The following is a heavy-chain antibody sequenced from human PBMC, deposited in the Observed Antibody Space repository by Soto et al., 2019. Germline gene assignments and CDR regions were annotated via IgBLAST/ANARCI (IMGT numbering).Heavy chain of an antibody. CDR2: ISAYNGNT. J-gene: IGHJ6*02. D-gene: IGHD3-3*01. CDR1: GYTFTSYG. Sequence: ASVKVSCKASGYTFTSYGISWVRQAPGQGLEWMGWISAYNGNTNYAQKLQGRVTMTTDTSTSTAYMELRSLRSDDTAVYYCARDGNDFWSGSWNGYYGRDVWGQGTTVTVAS. CDR3: ARDGNDFWSGSWNGYYGRDV. V-gene: IGHV1-18*01.